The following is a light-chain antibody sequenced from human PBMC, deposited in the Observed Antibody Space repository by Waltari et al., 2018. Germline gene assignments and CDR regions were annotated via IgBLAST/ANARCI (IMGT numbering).Light chain of an antibody. V-gene: IGKV3-15*01. Sequence: ELVMTQSPATLSLSPGERATLSCRASQSIGSNLPWYPQNPGQAPRLLMFAASTRAPNIPARFSGSGSGTDFTLTISGLQSEDFALYYCQQYSDWPPWTFGQGTKVEIK. CDR3: QQYSDWPPWT. J-gene: IGKJ1*01. CDR2: AAS. CDR1: QSIGSN.